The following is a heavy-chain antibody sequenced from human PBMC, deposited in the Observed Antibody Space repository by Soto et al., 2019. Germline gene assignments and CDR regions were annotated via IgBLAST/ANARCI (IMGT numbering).Heavy chain of an antibody. V-gene: IGHV3-74*01. D-gene: IGHD5-18*01. CDR3: ATLNSFGADY. CDR1: GFTFSSYW. Sequence: PGGSLRLSCAASGFTFSSYWMHWVRQAPGKGLVWVSRIYSDGSGTTYADSAKGRFTISRDNAKSMLYLQMNSLRVEDTAVYYCATLNSFGADYWGQGTLVTVSS. CDR2: IYSDGSGT. J-gene: IGHJ4*02.